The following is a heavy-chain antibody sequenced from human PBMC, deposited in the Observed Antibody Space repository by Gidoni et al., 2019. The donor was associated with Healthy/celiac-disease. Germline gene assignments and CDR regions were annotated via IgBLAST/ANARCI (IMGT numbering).Heavy chain of an antibody. CDR3: ARGEVGASFDY. D-gene: IGHD1-26*01. CDR2: INHSGST. Sequence: PPSTQGLGWIGEINHSGSTNYNPSLKSRVTISVDTSKIQFSLKLSSVTAADTAVYYCARGEVGASFDYWGQGTLVTVSS. V-gene: IGHV4-34*01. J-gene: IGHJ4*02.